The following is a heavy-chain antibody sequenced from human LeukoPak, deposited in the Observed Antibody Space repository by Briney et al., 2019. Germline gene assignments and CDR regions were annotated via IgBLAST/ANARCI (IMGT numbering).Heavy chain of an antibody. CDR3: ARNAILWTSAFDM. D-gene: IGHD2-21*01. CDR1: GVTVSSNY. J-gene: IGHJ3*02. CDR2: IYSGGST. Sequence: PGGSLRLSCAASGVTVSSNYMSWVRQAPGKGLEWVAIIYSGGSTYYGDSVKGRFTISRDKSKNTLYLQMNSLRAEDTAVYYCARNAILWTSAFDMWGQGTMVSVSS. V-gene: IGHV3-53*01.